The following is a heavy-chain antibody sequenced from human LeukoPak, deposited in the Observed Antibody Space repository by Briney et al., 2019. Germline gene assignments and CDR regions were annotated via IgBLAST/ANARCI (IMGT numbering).Heavy chain of an antibody. J-gene: IGHJ4*02. D-gene: IGHD3-10*01. CDR2: ISGSGGST. Sequence: LSLTCTVSGGSISSGGYYWSWVRQAPGKGLEWVSAISGSGGSTYYADSVKGRFTISRDNSKNTLYLQMNSLRAEDTAVYYCAKDKEGAGRFNFFDYWGQGTLVTVSS. CDR3: AKDKEGAGRFNFFDY. CDR1: GGSISSGGYY. V-gene: IGHV3-23*01.